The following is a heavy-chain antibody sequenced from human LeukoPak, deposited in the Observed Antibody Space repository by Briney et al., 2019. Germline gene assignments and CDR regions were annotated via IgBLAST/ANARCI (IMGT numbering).Heavy chain of an antibody. V-gene: IGHV4-4*07. CDR1: GGSIISYY. Sequence: SETLSLTCTVSGGSIISYYWNWIRLPAGRGLEWIGRMHTSGSTNYNPSLKSRVTMTVDTSKNQLSLKLTSVTAADTAVYYCARGVAPRRFDYWGQGTLVTVSS. CDR2: MHTSGST. D-gene: IGHD6-6*01. CDR3: ARGVAPRRFDY. J-gene: IGHJ4*02.